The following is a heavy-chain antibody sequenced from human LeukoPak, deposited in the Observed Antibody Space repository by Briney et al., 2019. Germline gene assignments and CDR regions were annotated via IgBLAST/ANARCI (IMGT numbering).Heavy chain of an antibody. CDR3: ARDERIGSFAY. J-gene: IGHJ4*01. CDR1: GFPFTNYW. CDR2: INEAGSTK. D-gene: IGHD1-26*01. Sequence: SGGSLRLSCAASGFPFTNYWMSWVRQAPGKGLEWVANINEAGSTKQHVDSVKGRFTISGDNGENSLYLEMNSLRAEDTAVYYCARDERIGSFAYWGQEPWSPSPQ. V-gene: IGHV3-7*01.